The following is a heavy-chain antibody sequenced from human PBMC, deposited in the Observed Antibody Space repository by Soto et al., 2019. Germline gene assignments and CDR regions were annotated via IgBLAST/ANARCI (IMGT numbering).Heavy chain of an antibody. Sequence: QVQLVESGGGVVQPGRSLRLSCAASGFTFSSYGMHWVRQAPGKGLEWVAVIWYDGSNKYYADSVKGRFTISRDNSKNTLYLQMNRLRAEDTAVYYCARGGELLRYFDWFDYWGQGTLVTVSS. CDR3: ARGGELLRYFDWFDY. J-gene: IGHJ4*02. CDR2: IWYDGSNK. D-gene: IGHD3-9*01. CDR1: GFTFSSYG. V-gene: IGHV3-33*01.